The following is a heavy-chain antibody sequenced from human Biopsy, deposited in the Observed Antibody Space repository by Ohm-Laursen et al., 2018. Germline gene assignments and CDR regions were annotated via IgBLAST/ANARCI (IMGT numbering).Heavy chain of an antibody. Sequence: TLSLTCAVFGKTFSDYQWSWIRQPPGKGLEWIGQINQAGTTNYNPSLKSRVSISADASKYEFSLRMTSVTAADTAVYLCGNEVHGRDYWGLGAQVTVSS. CDR2: INQAGTT. CDR3: GNEVHGRDY. CDR1: GKTFSDYQ. J-gene: IGHJ4*02. D-gene: IGHD2-15*01. V-gene: IGHV4-34*08.